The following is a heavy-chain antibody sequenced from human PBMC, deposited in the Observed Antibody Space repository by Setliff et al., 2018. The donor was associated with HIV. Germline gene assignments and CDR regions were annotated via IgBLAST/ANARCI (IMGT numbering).Heavy chain of an antibody. CDR3: ARGTINNYFDY. Sequence: ASVKVSCKTSGYTFTAYGINWVRQAPGQGLEWMGGISSINGNTNYAQKFQGRVTMTTDTFTNTAYMELRSLRSDDTAVYYCARGTINNYFDYWGQGTLVNVSS. D-gene: IGHD2-21*01. J-gene: IGHJ4*02. CDR1: GYTFTAYG. CDR2: ISSINGNT. V-gene: IGHV1-18*01.